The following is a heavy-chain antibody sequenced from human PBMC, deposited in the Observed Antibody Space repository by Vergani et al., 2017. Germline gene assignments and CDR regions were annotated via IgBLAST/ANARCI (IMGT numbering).Heavy chain of an antibody. Sequence: EVQLVESGGGLVKPGGSLRLSCAASGFTFNNAWMSWVRQAPGKGLEWVGRIKSKIDGGTTDYAAPVKGRFTISRDDSKNTLYLQINSLRAEDTAVYYCARDGYSSSWYLYYYYGMDVWGQGTTVTVSS. CDR3: ARDGYSSSWYLYYYYGMDV. CDR1: GFTFNNAW. D-gene: IGHD6-13*01. J-gene: IGHJ6*02. V-gene: IGHV3-15*01. CDR2: IKSKIDGGTT.